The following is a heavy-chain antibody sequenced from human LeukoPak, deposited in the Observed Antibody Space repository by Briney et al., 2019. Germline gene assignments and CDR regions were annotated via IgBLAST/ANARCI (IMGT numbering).Heavy chain of an antibody. Sequence: ASVKVSCKSSGYLFNTYYMHWVRQAPGQGLEWMGWINANTGATFYARKFQDRVTLTRDTSITTTYMDLSGLTSDDTAMYYCVRENWYYDYWGQGTLVTVSS. CDR3: VRENWYYDY. CDR1: GYLFNTYY. D-gene: IGHD1-7*01. V-gene: IGHV1-2*02. J-gene: IGHJ4*02. CDR2: INANTGAT.